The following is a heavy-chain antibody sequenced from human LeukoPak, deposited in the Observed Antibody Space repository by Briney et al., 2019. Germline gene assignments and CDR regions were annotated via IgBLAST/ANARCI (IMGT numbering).Heavy chain of an antibody. CDR1: GFTVSSNY. Sequence: PGGSLRLSCAASGFTVSSNYMSWVRQAPGKGLEWVANIKEDESDKDYVDSVKGRFAISRDNAKNSLYLQMNSLRAEDTAVYYCAKGPSYCGGNCYYYFDYWGQGTLVTVSS. CDR3: AKGPSYCGGNCYYYFDY. V-gene: IGHV3-7*01. J-gene: IGHJ4*02. D-gene: IGHD2-21*01. CDR2: IKEDESDK.